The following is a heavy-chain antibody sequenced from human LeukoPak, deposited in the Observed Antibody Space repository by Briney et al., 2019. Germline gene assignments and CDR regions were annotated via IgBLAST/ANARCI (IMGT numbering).Heavy chain of an antibody. V-gene: IGHV1-2*02. CDR3: ARSSTRRVNWFDP. D-gene: IGHD2-2*01. CDR1: GYTFTGYY. Sequence: ASVKVSCKASGYTFTGYYMHWVRQAPGQGLEWMGWINPNSGGTNYAQKFQGRVTMTRDTSISTAYMELSRLRSDDTAVYYCARSSTRRVNWFDPWGQGTLVTVSS. CDR2: INPNSGGT. J-gene: IGHJ5*02.